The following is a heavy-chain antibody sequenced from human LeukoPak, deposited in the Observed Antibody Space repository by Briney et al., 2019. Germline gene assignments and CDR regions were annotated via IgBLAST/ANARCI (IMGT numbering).Heavy chain of an antibody. V-gene: IGHV3-23*01. D-gene: IGHD3-22*01. J-gene: IGHJ1*01. CDR3: AKVTYYYDSSGYYSHFQH. Sequence: GGSLRLSCAASGFTFSSYAMSWVRQAPGKGLEWVSAISGSGGSTYYADSVKGRFTISRDNSKNTLYLQMNSLRAEDTAVYYCAKVTYYYDSSGYYSHFQHWGQGTLVTVSS. CDR2: ISGSGGST. CDR1: GFTFSSYA.